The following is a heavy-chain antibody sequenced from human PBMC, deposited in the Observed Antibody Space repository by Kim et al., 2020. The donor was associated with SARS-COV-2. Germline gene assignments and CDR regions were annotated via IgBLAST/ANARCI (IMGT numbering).Heavy chain of an antibody. CDR1: GGSISSSSYY. V-gene: IGHV4-39*07. CDR3: ARARAGAIDAFDI. Sequence: SETLSLTCTVSGGSISSSSYYWGWIRQPPGKGLEWIGSIYYSGSTYYNPSLKSRVTISVDTSKNQFSLKLSSVTAADTAVYYCARARAGAIDAFDIWGQGTMVTVSS. CDR2: IYYSGST. D-gene: IGHD1-26*01. J-gene: IGHJ3*02.